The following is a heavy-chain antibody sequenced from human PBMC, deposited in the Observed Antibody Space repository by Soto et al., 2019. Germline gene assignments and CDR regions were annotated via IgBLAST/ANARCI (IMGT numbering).Heavy chain of an antibody. CDR2: IKQDGSEK. V-gene: IGHV3-7*01. CDR1: GFTFSDYW. CDR3: ARDHKGPYYFDY. D-gene: IGHD3-16*01. J-gene: IGHJ4*02. Sequence: PGGSLRLSCAASGFTFSDYWMTWVRQAPGKGLEWVANIKQDGSEKYYVDSVKGRFTISRDNAKNSLYLQMNSLRAEDTAVYYCARDHKGPYYFDYWGQGTLVTAPQ.